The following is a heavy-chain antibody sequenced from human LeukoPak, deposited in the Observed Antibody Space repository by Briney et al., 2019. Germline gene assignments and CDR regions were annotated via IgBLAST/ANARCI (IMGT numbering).Heavy chain of an antibody. J-gene: IGHJ4*02. CDR2: ISSSSSYI. Sequence: GGSLRLSCAASGFTFSSYSMNWVRQAPGKGLEWVSSISSSSSYIYYADPVKGRFTISRDNAKNSLYLQMNSLRAEDTAVYYCATKPRRGRRTDYWGQGTLVTVSS. CDR1: GFTFSSYS. D-gene: IGHD3-16*01. V-gene: IGHV3-21*01. CDR3: ATKPRRGRRTDY.